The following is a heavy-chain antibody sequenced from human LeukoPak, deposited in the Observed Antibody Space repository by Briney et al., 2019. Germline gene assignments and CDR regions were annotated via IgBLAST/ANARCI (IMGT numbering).Heavy chain of an antibody. D-gene: IGHD6-13*01. Sequence: PSETLSLTCTVSGGSISSSSYYWGWIHQPPGKGLEWIGSIYYSGSTCYNPPLKSRVTISVDTSKNQFSLKLSSVTAADAAVYYCARLDDRAARIGVGHSSSWSSRRGFDYWGQGTLVTVSS. CDR2: IYYSGST. J-gene: IGHJ4*02. CDR3: ARLDDRAARIGVGHSSSWSSRRGFDY. CDR1: GGSISSSSYY. V-gene: IGHV4-39*01.